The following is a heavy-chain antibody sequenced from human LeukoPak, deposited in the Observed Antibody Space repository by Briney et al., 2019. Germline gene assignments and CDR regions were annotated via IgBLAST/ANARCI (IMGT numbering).Heavy chain of an antibody. CDR2: ISYDGSNK. D-gene: IGHD3-10*01. V-gene: IGHV3-30*18. Sequence: PGRSLRLSCAASGFTFSSYGMHWVRQAPGKGLEGVAVISYDGSNKYYADSVKGRFTISRDNSKNTLYLQMNSLSAEDTAVYYCAKDGIPCGSGSRAYNWFGSWGQGTLVTVSS. J-gene: IGHJ5*01. CDR1: GFTFSSYG. CDR3: AKDGIPCGSGSRAYNWFGS.